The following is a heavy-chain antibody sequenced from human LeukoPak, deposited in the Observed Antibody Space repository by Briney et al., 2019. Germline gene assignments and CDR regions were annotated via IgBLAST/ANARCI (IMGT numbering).Heavy chain of an antibody. CDR1: GFTFSSYG. CDR2: IWYDGSNK. Sequence: PGGSLRLSCAASGFTFSSYGMHWVRQAPGKGLEWVAVIWYDGSNKYYADSVKGRFTTSRDNSKNTLFLQMNSLRAEDTAMYYCAKDHASGNYYGGYFDYWGQGTLVTVSS. CDR3: AKDHASGNYYGGYFDY. V-gene: IGHV3-33*06. D-gene: IGHD1-26*01. J-gene: IGHJ4*02.